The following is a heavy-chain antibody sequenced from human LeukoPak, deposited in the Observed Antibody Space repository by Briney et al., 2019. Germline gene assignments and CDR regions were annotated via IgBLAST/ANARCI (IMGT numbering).Heavy chain of an antibody. CDR3: AKGVSGNYCSFDV. V-gene: IGHV3-23*01. CDR1: GFTFSTYA. CDR2: ISGSGDNT. D-gene: IGHD1-26*01. J-gene: IGHJ3*01. Sequence: QTGGSLRLSCAASGFTFSTYAMSWVRQAPGKGLEWVSGISGSGDNTYYADSAKGRFTISRDNSKNTVYLQMNSLRAEDTALYYCAKGVSGNYCSFDVWGQGTMVTVSS.